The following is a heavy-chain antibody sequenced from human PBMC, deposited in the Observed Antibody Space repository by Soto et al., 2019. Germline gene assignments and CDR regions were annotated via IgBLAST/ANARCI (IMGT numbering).Heavy chain of an antibody. CDR3: RRSSRYSTDV. J-gene: IGHJ6*02. CDR2: INHSGST. V-gene: IGHV4-34*01. D-gene: IGHD6-13*01. CDR1: GGSFSGYY. Sequence: SETLSLTCAVYGGSFSGYYWSWIRQPPGKGLEWIGEINHSGSTNYNPSLKSRVTISVDTSKNQFSLKLSSVTAADTAVYYCRRSSRYSTDVWGQGTTVTGSS.